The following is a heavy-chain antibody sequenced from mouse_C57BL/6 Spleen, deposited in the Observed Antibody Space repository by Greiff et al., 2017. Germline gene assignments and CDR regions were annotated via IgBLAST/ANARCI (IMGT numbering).Heavy chain of an antibody. CDR2: INPNNGGT. CDR1: GYTFTDYY. Sequence: EVQLQQSGPELVKPGASVKISCKASGYTFTDYYLNWVKQSHGKSLEWLGAINPNNGGTSYNQKFKGKATLTVDKSSSTAYMELRSLTSEDSAVYYCAGDSNYGFAYWGQGTLVTVSA. V-gene: IGHV1-26*01. CDR3: AGDSNYGFAY. D-gene: IGHD2-5*01. J-gene: IGHJ3*01.